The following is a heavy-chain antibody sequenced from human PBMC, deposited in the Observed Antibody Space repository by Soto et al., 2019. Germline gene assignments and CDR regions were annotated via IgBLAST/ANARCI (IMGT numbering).Heavy chain of an antibody. V-gene: IGHV1-18*04. J-gene: IGHJ4*02. CDR2: ISAYNGNT. CDR1: GYTFTSYG. Sequence: ASVKVSCKASGYTFTSYGISWVRQAPGQGLEWMGWISAYNGNTNYAQKLQGRVTMTTDTSTSTAYMELRSLRSDDTDVYDCARERVVTVPLDYWGQGTLVTVSS. CDR3: ARERVVTVPLDY. D-gene: IGHD3-3*01.